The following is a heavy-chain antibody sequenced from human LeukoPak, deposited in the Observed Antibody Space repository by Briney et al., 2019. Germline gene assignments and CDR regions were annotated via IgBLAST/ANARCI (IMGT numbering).Heavy chain of an antibody. D-gene: IGHD3-3*01. V-gene: IGHV3-23*01. CDR2: ISGSGGST. Sequence: GGSLRLSCAASGFTFSSYAMSWVRQAPGKGLEWVSAISGSGGSTYYADSVKGRFTISRDDSKNTLYLEMNSLRAEHTAVYYCAKNTIFGVVIIGIYFDYWGQGTLVTVSS. J-gene: IGHJ4*02. CDR1: GFTFSSYA. CDR3: AKNTIFGVVIIGIYFDY.